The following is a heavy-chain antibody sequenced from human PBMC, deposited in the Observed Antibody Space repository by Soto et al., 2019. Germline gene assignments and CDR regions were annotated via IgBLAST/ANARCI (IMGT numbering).Heavy chain of an antibody. CDR1: GGTFSSYT. Sequence: QVQLVQSGAEVKKPGSSVKVSCKASGGTFSSYTISWVRQAPGQGLEWMGRIIPILGIANYAQKFQGRVTITADKYTSTAYMELSSLRSEDTAVYYCARTPGEVVLFDYWGQGTLVTVSS. J-gene: IGHJ4*02. CDR3: ARTPGEVVLFDY. CDR2: IIPILGIA. D-gene: IGHD3-10*01. V-gene: IGHV1-69*02.